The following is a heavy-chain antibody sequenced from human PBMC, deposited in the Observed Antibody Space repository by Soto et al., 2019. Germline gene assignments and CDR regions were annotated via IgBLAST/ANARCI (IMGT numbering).Heavy chain of an antibody. V-gene: IGHV3-23*01. D-gene: IGHD4-17*01. CDR2: ISGSGDIT. Sequence: GGLRRSCAASGFTFSSFAMTWVRQAPGKGLEWVSTISGSGDITHYADSVKGRFTVSRDNSRNTLSLQMNSLRVEDTAVYYCAKDYYSDPGYYYAMDVWGQGTTVPVSS. CDR1: GFTFSSFA. CDR3: AKDYYSDPGYYYAMDV. J-gene: IGHJ6*02.